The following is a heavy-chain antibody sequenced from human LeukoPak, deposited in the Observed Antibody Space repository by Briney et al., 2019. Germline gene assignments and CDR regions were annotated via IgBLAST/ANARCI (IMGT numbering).Heavy chain of an antibody. CDR3: ARDLRGNYGDYFDY. Sequence: GGSLRLPCAASGFTFSSYEMNWVRQAPGKGLEWVSYISSSGSTIYYADSVKGRFTISRDNAKNSLYLQMNSLRAEDTAVYHCARDLRGNYGDYFDYWGQGTLVTVSS. CDR1: GFTFSSYE. V-gene: IGHV3-48*03. CDR2: ISSSGSTI. J-gene: IGHJ4*02. D-gene: IGHD4-17*01.